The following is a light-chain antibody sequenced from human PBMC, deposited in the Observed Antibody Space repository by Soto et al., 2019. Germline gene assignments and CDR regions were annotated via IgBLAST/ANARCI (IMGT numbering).Light chain of an antibody. Sequence: QTVVTQEPSLTVSPGGTVTLTCASSTGPVTSGFFPHWVQQKPGQAPRTLIDSTTNKHSWTPARFSGSLLGGKAALTLSGVQPEDEADYYCLLYYGGSYVFGAGPKVTVL. V-gene: IGLV7-43*01. CDR1: TGPVTSGFF. CDR3: LLYYGGSYV. CDR2: STT. J-gene: IGLJ1*01.